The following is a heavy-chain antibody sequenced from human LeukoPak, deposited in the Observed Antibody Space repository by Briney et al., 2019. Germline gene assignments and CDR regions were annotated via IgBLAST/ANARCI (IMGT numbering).Heavy chain of an antibody. CDR2: IYYSGST. CDR3: AVAYYDFWSGRGLNWFDP. Sequence: PSETLSLTCTVSGGSISSYYWSWIRQPPGKGLEWIGYIYYSGSTNYNPSLKSRVTISVDTSKNQFSLKLSSVTAADTAVYYCAVAYYDFWSGRGLNWFDPWGQGTLVTVS. D-gene: IGHD3-3*01. V-gene: IGHV4-59*12. J-gene: IGHJ5*02. CDR1: GGSISSYY.